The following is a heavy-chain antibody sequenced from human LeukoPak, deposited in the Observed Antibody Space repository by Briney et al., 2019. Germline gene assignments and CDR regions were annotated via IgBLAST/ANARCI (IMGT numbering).Heavy chain of an antibody. CDR2: INPNSGGT. Sequence: ASVKVSCKASGYTFTGYYMHWVRQAPGQGLEWMGWINPNSGGTNYAQKFQGRVTITRDTSISTAYMELSRLRSDDTAVYYCARPRYCSGGSCARPFDYWGQGTLVTVSS. V-gene: IGHV1-2*02. D-gene: IGHD2-15*01. CDR1: GYTFTGYY. CDR3: ARPRYCSGGSCARPFDY. J-gene: IGHJ4*02.